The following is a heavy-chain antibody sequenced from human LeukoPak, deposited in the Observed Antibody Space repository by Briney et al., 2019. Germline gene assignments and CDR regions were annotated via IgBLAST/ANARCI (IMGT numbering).Heavy chain of an antibody. D-gene: IGHD3-9*01. Sequence: GGSLRLSCAASGFTFSSYAMSWVRQAPGKGLEWVSAISGSGGSTYYADSGKGRFTISRDNSKNTLYLQMNSLRAEDTAVYYCAKDAVLRYFDWLPLDYWGQGTLVTVSS. V-gene: IGHV3-23*01. J-gene: IGHJ4*02. CDR1: GFTFSSYA. CDR2: ISGSGGST. CDR3: AKDAVLRYFDWLPLDY.